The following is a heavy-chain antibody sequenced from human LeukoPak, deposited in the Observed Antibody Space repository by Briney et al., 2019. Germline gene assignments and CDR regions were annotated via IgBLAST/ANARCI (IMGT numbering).Heavy chain of an antibody. CDR2: ISAYNGNT. CDR1: GYTFTSYG. Sequence: ASVKVSCKASGYTFTSYGISWVRQAPGQGLEWMGWISAYNGNTNYAQKLQGRVTMTTDTSTSTAYMELRSLRSDDTAVYYCARGAFRIAVAGTPSWFDPWGQGTLVTVSS. D-gene: IGHD6-19*01. V-gene: IGHV1-18*01. CDR3: ARGAFRIAVAGTPSWFDP. J-gene: IGHJ5*02.